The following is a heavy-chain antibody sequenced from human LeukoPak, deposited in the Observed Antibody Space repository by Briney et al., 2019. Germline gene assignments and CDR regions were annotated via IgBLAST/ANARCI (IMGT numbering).Heavy chain of an antibody. CDR1: GFTFDDYA. D-gene: IGHD4-23*01. CDR3: ARDTGGGNSGVYYFDY. CDR2: ISWNSVTI. Sequence: GRSLRLSCEASGFTFDDYAMHWVRQAPGKGLEWVSGISWNSVTIVYADSVKGRFTISRDNAKNSLYLQMNSLRAEDTALYYCARDTGGGNSGVYYFDYWGQGTLVTVSS. V-gene: IGHV3-9*01. J-gene: IGHJ4*02.